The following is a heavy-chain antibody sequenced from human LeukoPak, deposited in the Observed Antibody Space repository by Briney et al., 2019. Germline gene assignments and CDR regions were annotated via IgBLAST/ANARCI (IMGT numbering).Heavy chain of an antibody. CDR1: GGSISSSNW. Sequence: PSETLSLTCAVSGGSISSSNWWSWVRQPPGKGLEWIGEIYHSGSTNYNPSLKSRVTISVDKSKNQFSLKLSSVTAADTAVYYCARYCSSTSCYRDAFDIWGQGTMVTVSS. CDR2: IYHSGST. J-gene: IGHJ3*02. CDR3: ARYCSSTSCYRDAFDI. V-gene: IGHV4-4*02. D-gene: IGHD2-2*01.